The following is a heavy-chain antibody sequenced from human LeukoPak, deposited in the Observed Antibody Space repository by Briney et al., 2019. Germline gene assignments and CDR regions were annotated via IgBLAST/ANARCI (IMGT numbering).Heavy chain of an antibody. CDR3: ARGLLSNDAFDI. J-gene: IGHJ3*02. Sequence: NPSETLSLTCTVSGGSISSYYWSWIRQPPGKGLEWIGEINHSGSTNYNPSLKSRVTISVDTSKNQFSLKLSSVTAADTAVYYCARGLLSNDAFDIWGQGTMVTVSS. CDR2: INHSGST. V-gene: IGHV4-34*01. CDR1: GGSISSYY.